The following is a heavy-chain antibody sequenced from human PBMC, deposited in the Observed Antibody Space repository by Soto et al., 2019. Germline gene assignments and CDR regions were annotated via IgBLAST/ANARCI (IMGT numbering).Heavy chain of an antibody. D-gene: IGHD7-27*01. V-gene: IGHV4-30-4*01. CDR1: GDSISNLDYF. Sequence: LSLTCSVSGDSISNLDYFWAWIRQPPGQALEYIGYIYKSATTYYNPSFESRVAISVDTSKSQFSLNVTSVTTADTAVYFCARGRYCLTGRCFPNWFDSWGQGALVTRLL. CDR3: ARGRYCLTGRCFPNWFDS. CDR2: IYKSATT. J-gene: IGHJ5*01.